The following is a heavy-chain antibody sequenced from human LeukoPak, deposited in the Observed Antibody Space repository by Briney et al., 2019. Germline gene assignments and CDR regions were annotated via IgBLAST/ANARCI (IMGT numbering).Heavy chain of an antibody. V-gene: IGHV4-39*01. J-gene: IGHJ5*02. CDR3: GGVVLVAATNTPYNWFDP. D-gene: IGHD2-15*01. CDR1: DGSISSSSYY. Sequence: SETLSLTCTVSDGSISSSSYYRGWIRQPPGKGLEWIGSIYYSGSTYYNPSLKSRVTISVDTSKNQFSLKLSSVTAADTAVYYCGGVVLVAATNTPYNWFDPWGQGTLVTVSS. CDR2: IYYSGST.